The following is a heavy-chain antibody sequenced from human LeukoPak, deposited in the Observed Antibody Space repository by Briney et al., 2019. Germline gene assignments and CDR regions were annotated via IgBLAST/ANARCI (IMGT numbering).Heavy chain of an antibody. D-gene: IGHD6-13*01. Sequence: PGGSLRLSCKVSGVTLSSHSMNWVRQAPGKGLEWVSTISTDSDYIYYGDSVRGRFTISRDNAKNSLYLQMNSLRAEDSALYYCVGASYSSTWYLDSWGQGALVIVSS. CDR2: ISTDSDYI. CDR1: GVTLSSHS. J-gene: IGHJ4*02. V-gene: IGHV3-21*01. CDR3: VGASYSSTWYLDS.